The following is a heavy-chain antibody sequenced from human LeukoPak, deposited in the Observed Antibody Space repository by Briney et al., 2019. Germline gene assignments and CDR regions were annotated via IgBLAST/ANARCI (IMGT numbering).Heavy chain of an antibody. CDR3: ARDEVGQQLVHSY. Sequence: ASVKVSCKASGGTFNNYTISWVRQAPGQGLEWMGGIIPIFGTANYAQKFQGRVTITADKSTSTVYMDLSSLRSEDTAVYYCARDEVGQQLVHSYWGQGTLVTVSS. D-gene: IGHD6-13*01. V-gene: IGHV1-69*06. CDR2: IIPIFGTA. CDR1: GGTFNNYT. J-gene: IGHJ4*02.